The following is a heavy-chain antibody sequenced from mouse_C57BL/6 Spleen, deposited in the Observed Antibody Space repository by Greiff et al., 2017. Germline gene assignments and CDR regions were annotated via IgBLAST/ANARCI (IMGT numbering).Heavy chain of an antibody. CDR2: IDPEDGAT. D-gene: IGHD1-1*01. V-gene: IGHV14-1*01. CDR1: GFNIKDYY. J-gene: IGHJ2*01. Sequence: VQLQQSGAELVRPGASVKLSCTASGFNIKDYYMHWVKQRPEQGLEWIGRIDPEDGATEYAPQFQGKATMTADTSSNTAYLQLSSLTSEDTAVYYCTAITTVVALDYFDYWGQGTTLTVSS. CDR3: TAITTVVALDYFDY.